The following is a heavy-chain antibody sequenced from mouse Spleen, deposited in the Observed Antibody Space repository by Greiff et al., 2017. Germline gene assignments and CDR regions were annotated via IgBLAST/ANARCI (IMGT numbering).Heavy chain of an antibody. CDR1: GFNIKDDY. CDR3: TTLYYGSDY. V-gene: IGHV14-4*01. J-gene: IGHJ2*01. D-gene: IGHD1-2*01. CDR2: IDPENGDT. Sequence: EVKLVESGAELVRPGASVKLSCTASGFNIKDDYMHWVKQRPEQGLEWIGWIDPENGDTEYASKFQGKATITADTSSNTAYLQLSSLTSEDTAVYYCTTLYYGSDYWGQGTTLTVSS.